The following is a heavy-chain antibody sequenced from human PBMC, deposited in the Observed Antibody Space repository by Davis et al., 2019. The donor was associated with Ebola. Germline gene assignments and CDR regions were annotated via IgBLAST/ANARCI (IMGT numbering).Heavy chain of an antibody. J-gene: IGHJ6*02. CDR2: IIPIFGTA. V-gene: IGHV1-69*13. Sequence: SVKVSCKASGYTFTSYYMDWVRQAPGQGLEWMGGIIPIFGTANYAQKFQGRVTITADESTSTAYMELSSLRSEDTAVYYCAAGRLGYYGMDVWGQGTTVTVSS. CDR1: GYTFTSYY. D-gene: IGHD3-22*01. CDR3: AAGRLGYYGMDV.